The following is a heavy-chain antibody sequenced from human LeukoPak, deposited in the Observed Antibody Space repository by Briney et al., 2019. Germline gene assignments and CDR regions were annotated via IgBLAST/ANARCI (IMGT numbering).Heavy chain of an antibody. V-gene: IGHV3-23*01. D-gene: IGHD5-24*01. CDR1: GITFSNSA. J-gene: IGHJ3*02. CDR2: ITKNGDQT. Sequence: GGSLRLSCVPSGITFSNSALNWVREAPGKGLEWVATITKNGDQTYYADSVKGLFTISRDTFRDTLYLQMNSLRAEDTAVYHCVKSAGKDGYRDVFDIWGQGTVVTVSS. CDR3: VKSAGKDGYRDVFDI.